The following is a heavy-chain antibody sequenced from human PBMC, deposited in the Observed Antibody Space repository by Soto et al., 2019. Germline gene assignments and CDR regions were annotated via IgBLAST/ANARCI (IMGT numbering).Heavy chain of an antibody. CDR1: GGSISSSSSS. V-gene: IGHV4-39*01. CDR2: ISYSGST. D-gene: IGHD2-2*01. CDR3: ARTYVTDVVVVPASKDYMDV. J-gene: IGHJ6*03. Sequence: QLQLQESGPGLVKPSETLSLTCTVSGGSISSSSSSWGWIRQPPGKGLEWLGIISYSGSTYYSPSLKIRVTISVDASKNLFSLKLSSVTAADTAVYYCARTYVTDVVVVPASKDYMDVWGKGTTGTVSS.